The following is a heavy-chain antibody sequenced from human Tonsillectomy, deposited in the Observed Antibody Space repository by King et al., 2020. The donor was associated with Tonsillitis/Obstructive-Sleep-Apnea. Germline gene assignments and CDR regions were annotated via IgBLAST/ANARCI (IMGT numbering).Heavy chain of an antibody. Sequence: TLKEAGPTLVKPTQTLTLTCTFSGFSLRTSGVGVGWIRQPPGKALGWLALIYLDEDKRYSPSLKRRLTITKDTSKNMVVLKMTNMDPVETATYYCAHSAAMVTGLAFDIWGQGTMVTVSS. V-gene: IGHV2-5*02. CDR1: GFSLRTSGVG. CDR2: IYLDEDK. CDR3: AHSAAMVTGLAFDI. J-gene: IGHJ3*02. D-gene: IGHD5-18*01.